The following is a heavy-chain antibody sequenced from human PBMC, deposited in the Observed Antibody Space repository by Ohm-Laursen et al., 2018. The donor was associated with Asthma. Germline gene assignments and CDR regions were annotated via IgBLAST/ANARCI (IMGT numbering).Heavy chain of an antibody. Sequence: SDTLSLTCAVSGGSISSSNWWSWVRQPPGKGLEWIGEIYHSGSTNYNPSLKSRVTISVDKSKNQFSLKLSSVTAADTVVYYCARVSYDFWSGSSFDPWGQGTLVTVSS. J-gene: IGHJ5*02. CDR3: ARVSYDFWSGSSFDP. V-gene: IGHV4-4*02. CDR1: GGSISSSNW. CDR2: IYHSGST. D-gene: IGHD3-3*01.